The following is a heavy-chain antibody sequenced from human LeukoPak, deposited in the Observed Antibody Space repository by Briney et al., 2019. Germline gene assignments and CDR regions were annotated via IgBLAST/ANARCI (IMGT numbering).Heavy chain of an antibody. CDR2: IYTSGST. CDR3: ARVPMGGDYYYYGMDV. CDR1: GGSISSYY. Sequence: SETLSLTCTVSGGSISSYYWSWIRQPAGKGLEWIGRIYTSGSTNYNPSLKSRVTMSVDTSKNQFSLKLSSVTAADTAVYYCARVPMGGDYYYYGMDVWGQGTTVTVSS. V-gene: IGHV4-4*07. J-gene: IGHJ6*02. D-gene: IGHD3-16*01.